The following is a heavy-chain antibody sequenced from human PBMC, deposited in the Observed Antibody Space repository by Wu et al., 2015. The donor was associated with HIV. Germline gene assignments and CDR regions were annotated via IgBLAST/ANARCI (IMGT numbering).Heavy chain of an antibody. CDR1: GGTFSSYA. J-gene: IGHJ5*02. CDR2: IIPIFGTA. D-gene: IGHD1-26*01. CDR3: ARWVAPHTAWFDP. Sequence: QVQLVQSGAEVKKPGSSVKVSCKASGGTFSSYAISWVRQAPGQGLEWMGGIIPIFGTANYAQTLQGRVTITTDESTNTAYMELNSLRSEDTAVYYCARWVAPHTAWFDPWGQGTLVTVSS. V-gene: IGHV1-69*05.